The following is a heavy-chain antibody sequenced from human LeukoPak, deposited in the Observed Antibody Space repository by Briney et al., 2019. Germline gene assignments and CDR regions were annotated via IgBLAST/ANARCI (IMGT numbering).Heavy chain of an antibody. CDR2: IRSSSATTV. CDR3: ARDRHWAFDL. CDR1: GFALSSYS. D-gene: IGHD1-1*01. Sequence: PGGSLRLSCAASGFALSSYSMNWVRQAPGKGLEWVSYIRSSSATTVLYADSAGGRFTISRDNARNTLYLEVDSLRDEDTAVYYCARDRHWAFDLWGHGTMVTVSS. V-gene: IGHV3-48*02. J-gene: IGHJ3*01.